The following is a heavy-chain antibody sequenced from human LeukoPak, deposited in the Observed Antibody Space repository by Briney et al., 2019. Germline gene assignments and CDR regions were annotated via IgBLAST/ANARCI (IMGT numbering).Heavy chain of an antibody. V-gene: IGHV3-23*01. CDR2: ISHSGGST. Sequence: GGSLRLSCAASGFTFPTYAMTWVRQAPGKGLEWVSGISHSGGSTYYADSVKGRFNISRDNSRNTVYLQMNSLRAEDSAVYHCARGPYCGGGTCYTLGAFDIWGQGTLASVSS. CDR3: ARGPYCGGGTCYTLGAFDI. J-gene: IGHJ3*02. CDR1: GFTFPTYA. D-gene: IGHD2-15*01.